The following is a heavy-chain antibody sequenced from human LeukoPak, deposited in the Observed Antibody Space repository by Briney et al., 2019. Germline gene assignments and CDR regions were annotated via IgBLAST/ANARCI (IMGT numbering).Heavy chain of an antibody. CDR2: ISSSSSYI. CDR3: ARVLLWFGELSFEYYFDY. Sequence: GGSLRLSCAASGFTFSSYSMNWVRQAPGKGLEWVSYISSSSSYIYYADSLKARFTISRDNAKNSLYLQMNSLRAEDTAVYYCARVLLWFGELSFEYYFDYWGQGTLVTVS. D-gene: IGHD3-10*01. J-gene: IGHJ4*02. CDR1: GFTFSSYS. V-gene: IGHV3-21*04.